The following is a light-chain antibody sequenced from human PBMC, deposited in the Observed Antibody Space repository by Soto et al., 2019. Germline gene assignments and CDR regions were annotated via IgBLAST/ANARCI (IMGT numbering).Light chain of an antibody. V-gene: IGKV3-11*01. CDR3: QQRRDGPLT. Sequence: ETVLTQSPAALSLSPGERATLSCRSTQSISGELAWYQQKPGQAPRLLIYATSNRPTGIPARFSGSGSGTDFTLTISSLEPEDVAVYYCQQRRDGPLTFGGGTKVEIK. CDR1: QSISGE. J-gene: IGKJ4*01. CDR2: ATS.